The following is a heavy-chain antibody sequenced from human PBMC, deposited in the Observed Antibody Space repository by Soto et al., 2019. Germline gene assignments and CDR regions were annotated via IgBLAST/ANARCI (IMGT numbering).Heavy chain of an antibody. V-gene: IGHV4-39*01. Sequence: SETLSLTCTVSGGSISSSSYYWGWIRQPPGKGLEWIGSIYYSGSTYYNPSLKSRVTISVDTSKNQFSLKLSSVTAADTAVYYCARPIEYYYGSGSYFDPWGQGTLVTVSS. CDR1: GGSISSSSYY. D-gene: IGHD3-10*01. CDR2: IYYSGST. J-gene: IGHJ5*02. CDR3: ARPIEYYYGSGSYFDP.